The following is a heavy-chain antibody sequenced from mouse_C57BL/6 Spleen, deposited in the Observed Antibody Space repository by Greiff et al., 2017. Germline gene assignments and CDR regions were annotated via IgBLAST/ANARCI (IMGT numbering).Heavy chain of an antibody. CDR3: ARSRDYAYAMDY. D-gene: IGHD2-4*01. CDR2: IRNKANGYTT. J-gene: IGHJ4*01. Sequence: EVKLMESGGGLVQPGGSLSLSCAASGFTFTAYYMSWVRQPPGKALEWLGFIRNKANGYTTEYSASVKGRCTSTRDKSQSILYLQMKALRAEDSATYYCARSRDYAYAMDYWGQGTSVTVSS. V-gene: IGHV7-3*01. CDR1: GFTFTAYY.